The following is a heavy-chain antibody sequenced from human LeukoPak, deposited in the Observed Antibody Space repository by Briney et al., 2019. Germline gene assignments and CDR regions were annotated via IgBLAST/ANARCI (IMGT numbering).Heavy chain of an antibody. CDR2: ISGDGGST. Sequence: GGSLRLSCAASGFTFDDYAMHWVRQAPGKGLEWVSLISGDGGSTYYADSVKGRFTISRDNSKNSLYLQMNSPRTEDTALYYRAKDIGWPRGYWGQGTLVTVSS. CDR1: GFTFDDYA. V-gene: IGHV3-43*02. D-gene: IGHD5-12*01. J-gene: IGHJ4*02. CDR3: AKDIGWPRGY.